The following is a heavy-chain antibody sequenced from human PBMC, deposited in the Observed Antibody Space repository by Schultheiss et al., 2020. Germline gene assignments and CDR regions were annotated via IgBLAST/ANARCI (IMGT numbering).Heavy chain of an antibody. Sequence: GGSLRLSCTASGFTFGDYAMSWVRQAPGKGLEWVGFIRSKAYGGTTEYAASVKGRFTISRDDSKNTLYLQMNSLRAEDTAVYYCATLAGYGDPIDGYYYYGMDVWGQGTTVTVFS. J-gene: IGHJ6*02. V-gene: IGHV3-49*04. CDR3: ATLAGYGDPIDGYYYYGMDV. CDR1: GFTFGDYA. CDR2: IRSKAYGGTT. D-gene: IGHD4-17*01.